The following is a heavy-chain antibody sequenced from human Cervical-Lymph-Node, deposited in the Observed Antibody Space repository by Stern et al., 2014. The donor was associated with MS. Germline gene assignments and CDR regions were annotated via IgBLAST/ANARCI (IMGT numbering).Heavy chain of an antibody. CDR1: GGTFSSYA. V-gene: IGHV1-69*12. CDR3: ARGELKEGLVRGMDV. Sequence: QVQLVQSGAEVKKPGSSVKLSCKASGGTFSSYAISWVRQAPGQGLEWVGGIIPVVGKENYAQKFQGRVTITADESTSTAYMELSSLRSEDTAVYYCARGELKEGLVRGMDVWGQGTTVTVSS. D-gene: IGHD1-26*01. CDR2: IIPVVGKE. J-gene: IGHJ6*02.